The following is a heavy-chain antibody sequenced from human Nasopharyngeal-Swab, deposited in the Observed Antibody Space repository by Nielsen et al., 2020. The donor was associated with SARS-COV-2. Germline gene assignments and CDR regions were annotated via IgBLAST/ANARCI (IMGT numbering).Heavy chain of an antibody. CDR3: ARGLQYYDFWSGHYATNWFDP. V-gene: IGHV4-39*07. J-gene: IGHJ5*02. D-gene: IGHD3-3*01. Sequence: SATLSLTCTVSGGSISSSSYYWGWIRQPPGKGLEWIGSIYYSGSTYCNPSLKSRVTISVDTSKNQFSLKLSSVTAADTAVYYCARGLQYYDFWSGHYATNWFDPWGQGTLVTVSS. CDR2: IYYSGST. CDR1: GGSISSSSYY.